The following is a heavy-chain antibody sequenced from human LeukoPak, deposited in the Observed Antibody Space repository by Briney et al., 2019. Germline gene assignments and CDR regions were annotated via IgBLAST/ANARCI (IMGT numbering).Heavy chain of an antibody. V-gene: IGHV3-23*01. D-gene: IGHD3-22*01. J-gene: IGHJ4*02. CDR3: AKDRDYYDSSGYLVY. CDR2: ISGSGGST. Sequence: GGSLRLSCAASGFTFSSYAMSWVRQAPGKGLEWVSAISGSGGSTYYADSVKGRFTISRDNSKNTLYLQMNSLRAEDTAVYHCAKDRDYYDSSGYLVYWGQGTLVTVSS. CDR1: GFTFSSYA.